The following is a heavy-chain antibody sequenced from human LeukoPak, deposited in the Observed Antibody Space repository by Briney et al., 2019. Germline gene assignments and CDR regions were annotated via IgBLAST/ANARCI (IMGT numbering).Heavy chain of an antibody. Sequence: SETLSLTCAVYGGSFSGYYWSWIRQPPGKGLEWIGEINHSGSTNYNPSLKSRVTISVDTSKNHFSLKLTSVTAADTAVYYCARYGSAWAFDYWGQGALVTVSS. CDR3: ARYGSAWAFDY. CDR2: INHSGST. J-gene: IGHJ4*02. D-gene: IGHD1-26*01. V-gene: IGHV4-34*01. CDR1: GGSFSGYY.